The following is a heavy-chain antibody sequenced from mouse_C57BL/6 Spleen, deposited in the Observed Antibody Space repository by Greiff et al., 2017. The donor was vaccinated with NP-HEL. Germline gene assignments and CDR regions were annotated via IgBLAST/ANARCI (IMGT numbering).Heavy chain of an antibody. CDR2: ILPGSGST. V-gene: IGHV1-9*01. D-gene: IGHD1-1*01. CDR1: GYTFTGYW. Sequence: QVQLQQSGAELMKPGASVKLSCKATGYTFTGYWIAWVKQSPGHGLEWIGKILPGSGSTNYNEKFKGKATFTADTSSNTAYKQLSSLTAEDSAIYYCARKGAGSGLLLRYLDYWGQGTTLTVSS. J-gene: IGHJ2*01. CDR3: ARKGAGSGLLLRYLDY.